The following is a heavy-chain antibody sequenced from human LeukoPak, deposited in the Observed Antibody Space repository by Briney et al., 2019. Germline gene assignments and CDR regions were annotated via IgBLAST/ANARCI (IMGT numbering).Heavy chain of an antibody. Sequence: GGSLRLSCAVSGITLSNYGMSWVRQAPGKGLEWVAGISGSGGGTGYADSVKGRFTISRDNAKNTLFLQMNSLRVEDTAVYFCAKRGVVIRVFLVGFHKEANYFESWGQGAQVTVSS. D-gene: IGHD3-3*01. CDR1: GITLSNYG. CDR3: AKRGVVIRVFLVGFHKEANYFES. J-gene: IGHJ4*02. V-gene: IGHV3-23*01. CDR2: ISGSGGGT.